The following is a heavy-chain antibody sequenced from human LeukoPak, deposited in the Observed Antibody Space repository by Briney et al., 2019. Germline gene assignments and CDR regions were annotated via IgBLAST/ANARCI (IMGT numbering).Heavy chain of an antibody. CDR1: GYTFTNHW. Sequence: GESLRISCKGSGYTFTNHWISWVRQMPGKGLEWMGKIDPSDSYTNYSPSFQGHVTISADKSISTAYLQWSSLKASDTAMYYCARAPDSDSGYDYFDYWGQGTLVIVSS. CDR2: IDPSDSYT. V-gene: IGHV5-10-1*01. J-gene: IGHJ4*02. D-gene: IGHD5-12*01. CDR3: ARAPDSDSGYDYFDY.